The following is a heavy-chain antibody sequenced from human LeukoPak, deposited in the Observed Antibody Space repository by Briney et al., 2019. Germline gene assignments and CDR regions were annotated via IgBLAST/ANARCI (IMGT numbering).Heavy chain of an antibody. CDR3: ARACSPYYYDSSGLGVSAFDI. J-gene: IGHJ3*02. Sequence: ASVKVSCKASGGTFSSYAISWVRQAPGQGLEWMGGIIPIFGTANYVQKFQGRVTITADESTSTAYMELSSLRSEDTAVYYCARACSPYYYDSSGLGVSAFDIWGQGTMVTVSS. D-gene: IGHD3-22*01. CDR1: GGTFSSYA. CDR2: IIPIFGTA. V-gene: IGHV1-69*13.